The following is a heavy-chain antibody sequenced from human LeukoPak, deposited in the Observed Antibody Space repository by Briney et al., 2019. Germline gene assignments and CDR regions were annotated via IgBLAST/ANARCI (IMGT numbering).Heavy chain of an antibody. D-gene: IGHD6-13*01. V-gene: IGHV4-59*01. Sequence: SETLSLTCTVSGGSISSYYWSWIRQPPGKGLEWIGYIYYSGSTNYNPSLKSRVTISVDTSKNQFSPKLSSVTAADTAVYYCAGSGGIAAAGTFDYWGQGTLVTVSS. CDR1: GGSISSYY. CDR2: IYYSGST. CDR3: AGSGGIAAAGTFDY. J-gene: IGHJ4*02.